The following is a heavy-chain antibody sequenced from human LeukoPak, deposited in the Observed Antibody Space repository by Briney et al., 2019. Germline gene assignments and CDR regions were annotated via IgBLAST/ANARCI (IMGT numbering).Heavy chain of an antibody. CDR3: ARDASLYSGYEYWFDP. J-gene: IGHJ5*02. CDR2: ISAYNGNT. CDR1: GYTFTSYG. V-gene: IGHV1-18*01. D-gene: IGHD5-12*01. Sequence: ASVKVSCKASGYTFTSYGISWVRQAPGQGLEWMGWISAYNGNTNYAQKLQGRVTMTTDTSTSTAYMELRSLRSDDTAVYYCARDASLYSGYEYWFDPWGQGTLVTVSS.